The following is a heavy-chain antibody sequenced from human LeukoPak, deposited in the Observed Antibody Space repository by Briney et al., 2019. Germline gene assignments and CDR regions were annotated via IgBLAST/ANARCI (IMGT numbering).Heavy chain of an antibody. CDR1: GFTFDDYA. V-gene: IGHV3-9*03. D-gene: IGHD6-6*01. J-gene: IGHJ4*02. CDR3: AKGVGSSPPWPPDY. CDR2: ISWNSGSI. Sequence: GGSLRLSCAASGFTFDDYAMHWVRQAPGKGLEWVSGISWNSGSIGYADSVKGRFTISRDDAKNSLYLQMNSLRAEDMASYYCAKGVGSSPPWPPDYWGQGTLVTVSS.